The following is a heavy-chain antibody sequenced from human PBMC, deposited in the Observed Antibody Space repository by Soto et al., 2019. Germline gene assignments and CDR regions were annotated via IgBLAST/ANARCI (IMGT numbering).Heavy chain of an antibody. CDR2: IYYSGST. Sequence: SETLSLTCTVSGGSISSSSYYWGWIRQPPGKGLEWIGSIYYSGSTYYNPSLKSRVTISVDTSKNQFSLKLSSVTAADTAVYYCARPGGPIDYTVTTSDDAFDIWGQGTMVTVSS. D-gene: IGHD4-17*01. V-gene: IGHV4-39*01. J-gene: IGHJ3*02. CDR3: ARPGGPIDYTVTTSDDAFDI. CDR1: GGSISSSSYY.